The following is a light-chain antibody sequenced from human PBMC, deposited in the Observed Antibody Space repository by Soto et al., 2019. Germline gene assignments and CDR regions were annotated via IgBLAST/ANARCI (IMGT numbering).Light chain of an antibody. V-gene: IGKV1-5*01. Sequence: DIQMTQSPSTLSASVGDSVTITCRASQSISSWLAWYQQKPGKAPKLLIYDASSLESGVPSRFSGSGSGTEFTLTLSSLQPDDFATYHCQQYNSYRTFGQGTKVDIK. CDR3: QQYNSYRT. J-gene: IGKJ1*01. CDR1: QSISSW. CDR2: DAS.